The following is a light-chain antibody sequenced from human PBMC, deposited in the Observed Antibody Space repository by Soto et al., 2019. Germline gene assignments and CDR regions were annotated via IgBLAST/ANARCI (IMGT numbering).Light chain of an antibody. CDR3: SSYTTSTTLV. J-gene: IGLJ2*01. CDR1: SSDAGGYKS. Sequence: QSALTQPASVSESPGQSITISCTATSSDAGGYKSVSWYQQHPGKAPKLMIYEVSHRPSGVSNRFSGSKSGNTASLTISGLQADDEADYYCSSYTTSTTLVFGGGTQLTVL. V-gene: IGLV2-14*01. CDR2: EVS.